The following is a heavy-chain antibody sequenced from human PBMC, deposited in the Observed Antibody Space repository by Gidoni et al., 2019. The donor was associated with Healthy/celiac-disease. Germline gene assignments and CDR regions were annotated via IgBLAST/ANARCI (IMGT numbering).Heavy chain of an antibody. D-gene: IGHD1-26*01. J-gene: IGHJ4*02. CDR3: AKEYLSGSYFRGTYYFDY. CDR2: ISGSGGST. V-gene: IGHV3-23*04. CDR1: GSTFRLYY. Sequence: EVQPVESGGGLGQPGGSLRLSWAASGSTFRLYYMSWVRQAPGKGLEWFSAISGSGGSTYYADSVKGRFTISRDNSKNTLYLQMNSLRAEDTAVYYCAKEYLSGSYFRGTYYFDYWGQGTLVTVSS.